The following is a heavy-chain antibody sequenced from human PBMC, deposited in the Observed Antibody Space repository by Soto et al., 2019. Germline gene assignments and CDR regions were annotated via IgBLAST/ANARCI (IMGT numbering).Heavy chain of an antibody. J-gene: IGHJ6*02. Sequence: ASVKVSCKASGGTFSSYAISWVRQAPGQGLEWMGGIIPIFGTANYAQKFQGRVTITADESTSTAYMELSSLRSEDTAVYYCARANYDFWSGYGMDVWGQGTTVTVSS. V-gene: IGHV1-69*13. D-gene: IGHD3-3*01. CDR2: IIPIFGTA. CDR1: GGTFSSYA. CDR3: ARANYDFWSGYGMDV.